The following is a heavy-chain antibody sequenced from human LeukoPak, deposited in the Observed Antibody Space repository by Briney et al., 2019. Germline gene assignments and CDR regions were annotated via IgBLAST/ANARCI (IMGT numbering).Heavy chain of an antibody. J-gene: IGHJ4*02. CDR1: GFSLSTSGVG. Sequence: SGPTLVKPTQTLTLTRTFSGFSLSTSGVGVGWIRQPPGKALEWLALIYWDDDKRYSPSLKSRLTITKDTSKNQVVLTMTNMDPVDTATYYCAGSRGYSYGEAFDYWGQGTLVTVSS. V-gene: IGHV2-5*02. CDR3: AGSRGYSYGEAFDY. D-gene: IGHD5-18*01. CDR2: IYWDDDK.